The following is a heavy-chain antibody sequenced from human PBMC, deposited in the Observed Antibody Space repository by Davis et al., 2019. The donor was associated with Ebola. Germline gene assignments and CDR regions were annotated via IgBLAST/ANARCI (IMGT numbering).Heavy chain of an antibody. J-gene: IGHJ6*02. CDR3: ARRLPFYGMDV. V-gene: IGHV3-33*01. CDR1: GFTFSSYG. D-gene: IGHD2-15*01. Sequence: GGSLRLSCAASGFTFSSYGMHCVRQAPGKGLEWVAVIWYDGSNKYYADSVKGRFTISRDNSENTLYLQMNSLRAEDTAVYYCARRLPFYGMDVWGQGTTVTVSS. CDR2: IWYDGSNK.